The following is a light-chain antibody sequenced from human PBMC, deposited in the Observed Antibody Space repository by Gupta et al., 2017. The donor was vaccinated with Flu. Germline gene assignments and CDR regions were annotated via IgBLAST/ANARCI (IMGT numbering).Light chain of an antibody. Sequence: QSALTQPASVSGSPGQSITISCTGTNSDVGAYNLVSWYQQHPGKAPLLMIYEGSQRPSGVSNRFSGFKSDNTASLTISGLQAEDEAHYYCCSYAGKRTWVFGGGTKVTGL. CDR3: CSYAGKRTWV. V-gene: IGLV2-23*01. CDR1: NSDVGAYNL. CDR2: EGS. J-gene: IGLJ3*02.